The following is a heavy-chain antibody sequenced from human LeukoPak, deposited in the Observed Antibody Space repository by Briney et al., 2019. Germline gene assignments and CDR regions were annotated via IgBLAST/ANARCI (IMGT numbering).Heavy chain of an antibody. CDR1: GFTFSTYS. CDR3: AKDMPPRFGELPSPIDY. D-gene: IGHD3-10*01. V-gene: IGHV3-30*18. Sequence: PGGSLRLSCAASGFTFSTYSMNWVRQAPGKGLEWVAVISYDGSSKYYADSVKGRFTISRDNSKNTLYLQMNSLRAEDTAVYYCAKDMPPRFGELPSPIDYWGQGTLVTVSS. CDR2: ISYDGSSK. J-gene: IGHJ4*02.